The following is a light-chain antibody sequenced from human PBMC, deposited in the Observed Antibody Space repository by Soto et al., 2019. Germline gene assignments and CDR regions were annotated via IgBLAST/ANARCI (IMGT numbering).Light chain of an antibody. J-gene: IGLJ2*01. Sequence: QSALTQPPSASGSPGQSVTISCTGTSSDVGGYNYVSWYQQHPVKAPKPVIYAVSARPSGVPDRFSGSKSGNTASLTVSGLQAEDEADYYCSSYAGSDNVVFGGGTKLTVL. CDR3: SSYAGSDNVV. V-gene: IGLV2-8*01. CDR1: SSDVGGYNY. CDR2: AVS.